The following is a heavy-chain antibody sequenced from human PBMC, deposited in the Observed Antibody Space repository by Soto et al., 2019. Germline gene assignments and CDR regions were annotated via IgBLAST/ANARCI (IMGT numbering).Heavy chain of an antibody. CDR1: GYTLTELS. CDR3: ATLTSYCSSTSCQNWFDP. CDR2: FDPEDGET. Sequence: GASVKVSCKVSGYTLTELSVHWVRQAPGKGLEWMGGFDPEDGETIYAQKFQGRVTMTEDTSTDTAYMELSSLRSEDTAVYYCATLTSYCSSTSCQNWFDPWGQGTLVTVSS. V-gene: IGHV1-24*01. D-gene: IGHD2-2*01. J-gene: IGHJ5*02.